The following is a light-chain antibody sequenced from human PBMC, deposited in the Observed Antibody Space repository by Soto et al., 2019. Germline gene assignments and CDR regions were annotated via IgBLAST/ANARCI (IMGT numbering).Light chain of an antibody. V-gene: IGKV3-15*01. CDR1: LTVGTN. CDR2: GAS. CDR3: QHHNNWPPGT. J-gene: IGKJ1*01. Sequence: VMTQSPATLSVSPGESATLSCRASLTVGTNLAWYQQKPGQPPRLLIYGASTRATGIPDRFSGSGSGTDFTLTNSTLQSEEFAVYYCQHHNNWPPGTFGQGTKVEIK.